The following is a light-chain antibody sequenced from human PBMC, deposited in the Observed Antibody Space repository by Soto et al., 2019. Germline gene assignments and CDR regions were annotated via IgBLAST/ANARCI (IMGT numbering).Light chain of an antibody. Sequence: EIVMTQSPATLSVSPGERATLSCRASENIYTNLAWYQQKPGQAPRLLFYGASTRATGLPARFSGSGSGTDFTLTISSLEPEDFAVYYCQHRINWPITFGQGTRLETK. CDR3: QHRINWPIT. J-gene: IGKJ5*01. CDR2: GAS. CDR1: ENIYTN. V-gene: IGKV3-15*01.